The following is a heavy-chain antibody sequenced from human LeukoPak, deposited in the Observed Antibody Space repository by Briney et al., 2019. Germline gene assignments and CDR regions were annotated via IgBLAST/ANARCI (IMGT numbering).Heavy chain of an antibody. D-gene: IGHD2-2*01. V-gene: IGHV4-59*08. CDR2: IYYSGST. J-gene: IGHJ6*03. CDR3: ARGPYCSSTSCYRYYYYYMDV. Sequence: PSETLSLTCTVSGGSISSYYWSWIRQPPGKGLEWIGYIYYSGSTNYNPSLKSRVTISVDTSKNQFSLKLSSVTAADTAVYYCARGPYCSSTSCYRYYYYYMDVWGKGTTVTVSS. CDR1: GGSISSYY.